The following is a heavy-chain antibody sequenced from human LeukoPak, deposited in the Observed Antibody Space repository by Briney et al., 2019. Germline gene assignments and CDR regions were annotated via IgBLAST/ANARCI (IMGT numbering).Heavy chain of an antibody. D-gene: IGHD6-19*01. CDR3: ARLHGGGWGKIYFDY. Sequence: PSETLSLTCAVSSGSLSNDYWSWIRQPPGKALEWIGYIYYSGSTNYNPSLKSRVTISLDTSKNQFSLKLSSVTAADTAVYYCARLHGGGWGKIYFDYWGQGTLVTVSS. J-gene: IGHJ4*02. V-gene: IGHV4-59*08. CDR1: SGSLSNDY. CDR2: IYYSGST.